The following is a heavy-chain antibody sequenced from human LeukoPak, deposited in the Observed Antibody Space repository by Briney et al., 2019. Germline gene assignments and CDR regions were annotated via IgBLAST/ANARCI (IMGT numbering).Heavy chain of an antibody. CDR2: IRFDGSNY. CDR1: GFSFSSYG. D-gene: IGHD3-9*01. V-gene: IGHV3-30*02. CDR3: ANSRADWLLSDYFDY. J-gene: IGHJ4*02. Sequence: PGGSLRLSCAASGFSFSSYGMHWVRQAPGKGLEWVAFIRFDGSNYYYGDSVKGRFTISRDNSKNTLYLQMNSLRAEDTAVYYCANSRADWLLSDYFDYWGQGTLVTVSS.